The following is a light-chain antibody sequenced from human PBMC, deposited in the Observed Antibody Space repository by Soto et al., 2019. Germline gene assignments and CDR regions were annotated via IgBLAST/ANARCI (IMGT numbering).Light chain of an antibody. Sequence: EVVMTQSPATLSVSPGEKAMLSCRASQSVRSNLAWYQQKPGQPPRLLIYGASTRATGIPARFSGSASGTEFTLTISSLQSEDFAIYYCQHYNNWPPYTCGQGTKLEIK. CDR1: QSVRSN. J-gene: IGKJ2*01. CDR2: GAS. CDR3: QHYNNWPPYT. V-gene: IGKV3-15*01.